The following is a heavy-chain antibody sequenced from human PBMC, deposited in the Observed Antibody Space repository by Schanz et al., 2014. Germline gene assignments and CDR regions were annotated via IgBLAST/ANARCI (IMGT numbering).Heavy chain of an antibody. Sequence: QVQLVQSGAEVKKPGSSVNVSCEASGGTFGRYTISWLRQAPGQGLEWMGRNIHVLGVTNYAQKFQGRITITVDQSKNAAIMELRNLTSQGTALYYCASGGVEMAKIRDAFDLWGQGTMVTVS. D-gene: IGHD3-16*01. CDR3: ASGGVEMAKIRDAFDL. J-gene: IGHJ3*01. CDR1: GGTFGRYT. V-gene: IGHV1-69*02. CDR2: NIHVLGVT.